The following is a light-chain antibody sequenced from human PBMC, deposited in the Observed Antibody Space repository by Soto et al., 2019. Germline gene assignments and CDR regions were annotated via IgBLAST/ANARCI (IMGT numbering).Light chain of an antibody. CDR3: TSYTRDTALV. J-gene: IGLJ1*01. CDR1: SSDVGTYNY. CDR2: EVS. V-gene: IGLV2-14*01. Sequence: QSALTRPASVSGSPGQSITISCTGTSSDVGTYNYVSWYQHHPGKAPKLIIYEVSNRPSGVSNRFSGSKSGSTASLTISGLQAGDEADYHCTSYTRDTALVFGTGTKVTVL.